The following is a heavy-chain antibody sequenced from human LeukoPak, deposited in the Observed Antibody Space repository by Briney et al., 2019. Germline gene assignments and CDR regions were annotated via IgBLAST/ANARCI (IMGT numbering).Heavy chain of an antibody. V-gene: IGHV4-34*01. CDR2: INHSGST. D-gene: IGHD2-15*01. CDR3: ARDLAEDNWFDP. Sequence: SETLSLTCAVYGGSFSGYYWSWIRQPPGKGLEWIGEINHSGSTNYNPSLKSRVTISVDTSKNQFSLKLSSVTAADTAVYYCARDLAEDNWFDPWGQGTLVTVSS. J-gene: IGHJ5*02. CDR1: GGSFSGYY.